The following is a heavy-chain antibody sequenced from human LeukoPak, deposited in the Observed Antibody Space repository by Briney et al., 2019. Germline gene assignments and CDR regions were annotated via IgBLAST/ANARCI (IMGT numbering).Heavy chain of an antibody. V-gene: IGHV1-2*02. CDR2: INLNSGGT. CDR3: ARDRSLPPDAFDI. Sequence: EASVKVSCKASGYTLTGYYIHWVRQAPGQGLEWMGWINLNSGGTNYAQKFQGRVTMTTDTSIDTAYMELSRLRSDDTAVFYCARDRSLPPDAFDIWGQGTMVTVSS. J-gene: IGHJ3*02. CDR1: GYTLTGYY.